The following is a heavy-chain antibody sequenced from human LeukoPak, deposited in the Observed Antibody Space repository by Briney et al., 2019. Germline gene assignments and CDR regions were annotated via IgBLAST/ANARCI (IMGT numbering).Heavy chain of an antibody. D-gene: IGHD7-27*01. Sequence: PSGGSLRLSCTTSGFSPEDFAMHWVRQTPGKGLEWVSLISWDSTITYYADSVEGRFTISRDNSKNSLFLQMNSLRPEDSALYFCAKGENDFFPPGVDHWGQGTLVTVSS. CDR3: AKGENDFFPPGVDH. J-gene: IGHJ4*02. CDR1: GFSPEDFA. V-gene: IGHV3-43D*03. CDR2: ISWDSTIT.